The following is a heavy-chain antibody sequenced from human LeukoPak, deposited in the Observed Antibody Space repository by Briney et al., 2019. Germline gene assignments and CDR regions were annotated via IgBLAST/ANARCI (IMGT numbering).Heavy chain of an antibody. CDR2: INHSGST. V-gene: IGHV4-34*01. J-gene: IGHJ4*02. CDR3: ARLTAAGMESDY. Sequence: SETLSLTCVVYGGSFSGCYWSWIRQPPGKGLEWIGEINHSGSTNYNPSLKSRVTISVDTSKNQFSLKLSSVTAADTAVYYCARLTAAGMESDYWGQGTLVTVSS. D-gene: IGHD6-13*01. CDR1: GGSFSGCY.